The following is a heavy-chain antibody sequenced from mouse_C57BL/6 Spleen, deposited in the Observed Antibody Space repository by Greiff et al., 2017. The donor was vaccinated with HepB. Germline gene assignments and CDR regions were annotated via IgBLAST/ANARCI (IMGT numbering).Heavy chain of an antibody. CDR2: IYPGSGNT. CDR3: AREAYNSNFLGY. CDR1: GYSFTSYY. D-gene: IGHD2-5*01. J-gene: IGHJ2*01. V-gene: IGHV1-66*01. Sequence: QVQLQQSGPELVKPGASVKISCKASGYSFTSYYIHWVKQRPGQGLEWIGWIYPGSGNTKYNEKFKGKATLTADTSSSTAYMQLSSLTSEDSAVYYCAREAYNSNFLGYWGQGTTLTVSS.